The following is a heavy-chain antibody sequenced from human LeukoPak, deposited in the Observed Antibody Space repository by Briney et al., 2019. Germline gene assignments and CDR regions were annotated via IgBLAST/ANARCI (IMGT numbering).Heavy chain of an antibody. CDR2: IYPGDSDT. V-gene: IGHV5-51*01. CDR3: AGQGDSGYDTDYFDY. J-gene: IGHJ4*02. Sequence: GESLKISCKGSGYSFTSYWIGWVRQMPGKGLEWMGIIYPGDSDTRYSPSFQGQVTISADKSISTAYLQWSSLKASDTAMYYCAGQGDSGYDTDYFDYWGQGTLVTVSS. CDR1: GYSFTSYW. D-gene: IGHD5-12*01.